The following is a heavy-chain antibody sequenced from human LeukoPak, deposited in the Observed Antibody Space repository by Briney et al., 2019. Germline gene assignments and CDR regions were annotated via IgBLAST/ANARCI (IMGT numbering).Heavy chain of an antibody. J-gene: IGHJ4*02. CDR2: INSVGTAM. V-gene: IGHV3-11*01. CDR1: GFRFSDYY. Sequence: PGGSLRLSCAASGFRFSDYYMSWIRQAPGKGLECVSHINSVGTAMSYAESVKGRFTISRDNANNSLFLQMNSLRVEDTAVYYCARDLLPYGSGGYPAYWGQGILVTVSS. CDR3: ARDLLPYGSGGYPAY. D-gene: IGHD3-10*01.